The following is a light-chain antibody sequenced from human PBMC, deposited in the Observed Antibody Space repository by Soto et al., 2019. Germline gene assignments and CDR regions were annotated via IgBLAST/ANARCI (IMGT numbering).Light chain of an antibody. V-gene: IGLV2-11*01. Sequence: QSALTQPRSVSGSPGQAVTFSCTGTNSDVGGYDYVSWHQQLPGEAPKLIIYDVTKRPSGVPNRFSGSKSGNTASLTISGLQAEDEADYFCSSFACSYTNVFGSGTKGTVL. CDR2: DVT. J-gene: IGLJ1*01. CDR3: SSFACSYTNV. CDR1: NSDVGGYDY.